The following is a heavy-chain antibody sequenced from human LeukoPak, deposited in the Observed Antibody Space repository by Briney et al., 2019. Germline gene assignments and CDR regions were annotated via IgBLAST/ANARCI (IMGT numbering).Heavy chain of an antibody. V-gene: IGHV3-74*01. D-gene: IGHD2/OR15-2a*01. CDR1: DSYW. CDR3: VSFYETY. J-gene: IGHJ4*02. Sequence: GGSLRLSCAASDSYWMHWVRQAPGKGLVWVSHINSDGSWTSYADSVKGRFTISKDNAKNMVYLQMNNLRAEDTAVYYCVSFYETYWGRGTLVTVSS. CDR2: INSDGSWT.